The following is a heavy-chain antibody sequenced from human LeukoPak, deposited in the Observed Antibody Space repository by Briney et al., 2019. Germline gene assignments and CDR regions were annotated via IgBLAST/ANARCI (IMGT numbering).Heavy chain of an antibody. CDR3: ARARGLLLWCGESDYYFDY. CDR2: ISSSGSTK. CDR1: GFTFSDYY. V-gene: IGHV3-11*04. D-gene: IGHD3-10*01. J-gene: IGHJ4*02. Sequence: GGSLRLSCAASGFTFSDYYMSWIRQAPGKGLEWVSYISSSGSTKYYADSVKGRFTISRDNAKNSLYLQMSSLRAEDTAVYYCARARGLLLWCGESDYYFDYWGQGSLVTVSS.